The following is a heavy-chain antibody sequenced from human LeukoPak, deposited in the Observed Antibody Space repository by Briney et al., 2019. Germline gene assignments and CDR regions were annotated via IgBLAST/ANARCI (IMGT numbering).Heavy chain of an antibody. CDR2: IIPISGTA. CDR3: ARGLQYQLLKALRYYYMDV. D-gene: IGHD2-2*01. J-gene: IGHJ6*03. CDR1: GGTFSSHA. Sequence: GASVKVSCKASGGTFSSHAIAWVRQAPGQGPEWMGGIIPISGTADYAQKFQGRVTITTDQSTSTAYMELSSLTSDDTAVYYCARGLQYQLLKALRYYYMDVWGEGITVTVSS. V-gene: IGHV1-69*05.